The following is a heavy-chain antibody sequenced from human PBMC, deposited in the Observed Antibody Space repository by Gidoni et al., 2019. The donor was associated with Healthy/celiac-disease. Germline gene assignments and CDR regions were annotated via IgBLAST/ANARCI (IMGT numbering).Heavy chain of an antibody. V-gene: IGHV3-23*01. Sequence: EVQLLVTGGCLVQPGGSLRLSCAASGLPFSSYAMSWVRQAPGKGLEWVSAISGSGGSTYYADSVKGRFTISRDNSKNTLYLQMNSLRAEDTAVYYCAKVRRKFDWYFDLWGRGTLVTVSS. CDR3: AKVRRKFDWYFDL. J-gene: IGHJ2*01. CDR2: ISGSGGST. CDR1: GLPFSSYA.